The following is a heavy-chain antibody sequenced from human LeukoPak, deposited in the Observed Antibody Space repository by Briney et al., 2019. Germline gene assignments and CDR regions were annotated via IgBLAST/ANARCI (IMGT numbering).Heavy chain of an antibody. J-gene: IGHJ6*03. Sequence: GGSLRLSCVASEFSPTNFWMTWVRRAPGRGLEWVANIKHGGTEKFYVDSVKGRFTVSRDNAKNSLYLQMNSLRAEDTAVYYCATFVGIVSGTYTVPGGLLVWGKGTTVTVS. V-gene: IGHV3-7*01. CDR3: ATFVGIVSGTYTVPGGLLV. CDR1: EFSPTNFW. D-gene: IGHD2-2*03. CDR2: IKHGGTEK.